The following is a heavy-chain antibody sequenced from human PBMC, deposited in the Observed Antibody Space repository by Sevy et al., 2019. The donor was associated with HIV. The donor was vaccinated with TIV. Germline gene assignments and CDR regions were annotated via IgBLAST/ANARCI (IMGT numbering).Heavy chain of an antibody. CDR1: GFTFRNYV. CDR3: AKRVAGALAALDI. V-gene: IGHV3-23*01. D-gene: IGHD3-10*01. Sequence: GGSLRLSCAASGFTFRNYVMNWVRQPPGKGLEWVSVISDGVGTTYDADSVKGRFTISRDDSKSTLYLQMNSLRVEDTAVYFCAKRVAGALAALDIWGQGTMVTVSS. CDR2: ISDGVGTT. J-gene: IGHJ3*02.